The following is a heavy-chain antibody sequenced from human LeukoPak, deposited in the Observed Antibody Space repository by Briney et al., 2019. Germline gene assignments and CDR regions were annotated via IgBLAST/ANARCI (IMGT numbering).Heavy chain of an antibody. CDR2: IIPIFGTA. CDR3: ARGLAARPNYFDY. D-gene: IGHD6-6*01. CDR1: GGTFSSYA. J-gene: IGHJ4*02. V-gene: IGHV1-69*06. Sequence: GASVKVSFKASGGTFSSYAISWVRQAPGRGLEWMGGIIPIFGTANYAQKFQGRVTITADKSTSTAYMELSSLRSEDTAVYYCARGLAARPNYFDYWGQGTLVTVSS.